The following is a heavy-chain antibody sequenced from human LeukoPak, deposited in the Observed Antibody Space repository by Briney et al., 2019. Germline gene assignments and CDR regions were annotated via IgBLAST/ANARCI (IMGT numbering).Heavy chain of an antibody. Sequence: SETLSLTCTVSGGSISSSSYYWGWIRQPPGTGLEWTGSIYYSGSTYYNPSLKSRVTISVDTSKNQFSLKLSSVTAADTAVYYCARCSGYYFVYPPDYWGQGTLVTVSS. CDR2: IYYSGST. CDR3: ARCSGYYFVYPPDY. CDR1: GGSISSSSYY. D-gene: IGHD3-22*01. J-gene: IGHJ4*02. V-gene: IGHV4-39*07.